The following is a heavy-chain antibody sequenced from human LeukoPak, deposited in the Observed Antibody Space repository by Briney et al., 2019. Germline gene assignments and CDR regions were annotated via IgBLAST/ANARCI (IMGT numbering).Heavy chain of an antibody. CDR2: ISGSGGST. V-gene: IGHV3-23*01. D-gene: IGHD3-22*01. Sequence: PGGSLRLSCAASGFTFSSYAMSWVRQAPGKGLEWVSAISGSGGSTYYADSVKGRFTISRDNSKNTLYLQMNSLRAEDTAVYYCAEDSSGYSLLLFDYWGQGTLVTVSS. CDR1: GFTFSSYA. CDR3: AEDSSGYSLLLFDY. J-gene: IGHJ4*02.